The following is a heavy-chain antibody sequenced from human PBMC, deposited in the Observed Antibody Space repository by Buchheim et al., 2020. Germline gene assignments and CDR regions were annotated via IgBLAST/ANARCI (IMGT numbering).Heavy chain of an antibody. CDR3: AGGYDRSGYYFDF. CDR1: GYSFMNYW. D-gene: IGHD3-22*01. CDR2: VYPGDFDT. Sequence: EVQLVQSGAEVKKPGESLKISCKGSGYSFMNYWIGWVRQMPGKGLEWMGIVYPGDFDTRHSPSFQGQVTISVDKTISTAYLQWSSLKASDSAMYYCAGGYDRSGYYFDFWGQGTL. V-gene: IGHV5-51*01. J-gene: IGHJ4*02.